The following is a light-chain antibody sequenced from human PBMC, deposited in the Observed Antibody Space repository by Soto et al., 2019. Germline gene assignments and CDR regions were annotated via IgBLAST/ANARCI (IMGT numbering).Light chain of an antibody. Sequence: QSVLTQPPSASGAPGQRVTFSCSGSGSNIGSNTVNWYQQVPGAAPKLLIYFNDQRPSGVPDRFSGSKSGTSASLAISGLQPVDEADYSCSAWDDSLSGPVFGGGTKLTVL. CDR1: GSNIGSNT. CDR3: SAWDDSLSGPV. J-gene: IGLJ3*02. CDR2: FND. V-gene: IGLV1-44*01.